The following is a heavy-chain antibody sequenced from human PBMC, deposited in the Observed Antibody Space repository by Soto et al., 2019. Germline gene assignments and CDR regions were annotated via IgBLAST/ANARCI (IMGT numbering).Heavy chain of an antibody. CDR3: SRFIMVGGLFDPNYYHGMDV. Sequence: QVQLVQSGAEVKKPGASVTVSCKTSGYTFSNYGINWVRQAPGQGLEWMGWISGYNGNTNYAQTVQGRVTMTTDTSTGTVYMELRSLKSDDTAIYYCSRFIMVGGLFDPNYYHGMDVCGQGTTVTVSS. J-gene: IGHJ6*02. D-gene: IGHD3-10*01. CDR1: GYTFSNYG. CDR2: ISGYNGNT. V-gene: IGHV1-18*01.